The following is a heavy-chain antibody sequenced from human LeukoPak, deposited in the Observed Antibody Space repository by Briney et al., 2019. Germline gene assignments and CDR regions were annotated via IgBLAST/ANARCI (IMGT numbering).Heavy chain of an antibody. CDR3: ARRLSYGSGSYRTYYFDY. D-gene: IGHD3-10*01. V-gene: IGHV5-10-1*01. CDR2: IDPSDSYT. CDR1: GYSFTSYW. J-gene: IGHJ4*02. Sequence: GESLKISCKGSGYSFTSYWISWVRQMPGKGLEWRVRIDPSDSYTNYSPSFQGHVTISADKSISTAYLQWSSLKASDTAMYYCARRLSYGSGSYRTYYFDYWGQGTLVTVSS.